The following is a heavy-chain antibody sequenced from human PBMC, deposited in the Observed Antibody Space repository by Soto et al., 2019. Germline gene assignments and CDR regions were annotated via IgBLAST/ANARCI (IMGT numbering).Heavy chain of an antibody. J-gene: IGHJ6*02. CDR2: IKQDGSEK. CDR1: GFTFSSYW. V-gene: IGHV3-7*01. CDR3: ARGPPDTAMVIYYYYGMDV. D-gene: IGHD5-18*01. Sequence: GGSLRLSXAASGFTFSSYWMSWVRQAPGKGLEWVANIKQDGSEKYYVDSVKGRFTISRDNAKNSLYLQMNSLRAEDTAVYYCARGPPDTAMVIYYYYGMDVWGQGTTVTVSS.